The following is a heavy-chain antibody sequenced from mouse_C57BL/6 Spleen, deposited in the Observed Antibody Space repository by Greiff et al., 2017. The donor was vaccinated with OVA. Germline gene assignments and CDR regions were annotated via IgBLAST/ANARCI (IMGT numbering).Heavy chain of an antibody. D-gene: IGHD2-13*01. J-gene: IGHJ4*01. CDR3: ARRLLPRDYYAMDY. Sequence: EVQLQQSGPELVKPGASVKISCKASGYTFTDYYMNWVKQSHGKSLEWIGDINPNNGGTSYNQKFKGKATLTVDKSSSTAYMELRSLTSEDSAVYYCARRLLPRDYYAMDYWGQGTSVTVSS. CDR2: INPNNGGT. CDR1: GYTFTDYY. V-gene: IGHV1-26*01.